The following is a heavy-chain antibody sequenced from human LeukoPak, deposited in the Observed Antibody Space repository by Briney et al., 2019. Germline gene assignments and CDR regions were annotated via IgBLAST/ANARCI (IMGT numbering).Heavy chain of an antibody. Sequence: PSETLSLICTVSGGSTTNSYWSWIRHSAGTGMEWIGRIRATGSTNYNPSLTSRVSMSLDMPTNQFSLTLSAVTVADTATYYCARIFDRDVWGQGTLVTVSP. CDR1: GGSTTNSY. V-gene: IGHV4-4*07. D-gene: IGHD3-9*01. J-gene: IGHJ3*01. CDR2: IRATGST. CDR3: ARIFDRDV.